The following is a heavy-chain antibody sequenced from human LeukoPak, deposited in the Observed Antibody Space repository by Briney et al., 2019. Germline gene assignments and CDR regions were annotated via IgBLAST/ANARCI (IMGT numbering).Heavy chain of an antibody. CDR3: AGLFWSGYNYYYGMDV. CDR1: GYTFTSYD. J-gene: IGHJ6*02. Sequence: ASVKVSCKASGYTFTSYDINWVRQATGQGLEWMGWMNPNSGNTGYAQEFQGRVTMTRNTSISTAYMELSSLRSEDTAAYYCAGLFWSGYNYYYGMDVWGQGTTVTVSS. CDR2: MNPNSGNT. V-gene: IGHV1-8*01. D-gene: IGHD3-3*01.